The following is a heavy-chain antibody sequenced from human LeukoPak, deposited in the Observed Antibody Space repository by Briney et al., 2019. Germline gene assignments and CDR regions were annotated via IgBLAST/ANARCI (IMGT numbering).Heavy chain of an antibody. V-gene: IGHV6-1*01. CDR1: GDSISSNSAT. D-gene: IGHD4-23*01. J-gene: IGHJ4*02. CDR2: TYYRSKWYN. CDR3: ARRKDGGNYFDY. Sequence: SQTLSLTCAISGDSISSNSATWNWIRQSPSRGLECLGRTYYRSKWYNEYAVSVKSRMTINADTSKNQFSLQLNSVTPEDTAVYYCARRKDGGNYFDYWGQGTLVTVSS.